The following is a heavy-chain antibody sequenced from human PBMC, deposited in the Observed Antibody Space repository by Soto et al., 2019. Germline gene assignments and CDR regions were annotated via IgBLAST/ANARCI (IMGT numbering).Heavy chain of an antibody. D-gene: IGHD3-22*01. J-gene: IGHJ3*02. CDR2: IYPGDSET. CDR1: GDSFTSYW. V-gene: IGHV5-51*01. CDR3: ARQKSNYYDSSGYLLVWDFDI. Sequence: GESLKISCKGSGDSFTSYWIGWGRQMPGKGLEWMGIIYPGDSETRYSPSFQGQVTISADKSISTAYLQWSSLKASDTAMYYCARQKSNYYDSSGYLLVWDFDIWGKGKMVTVSS.